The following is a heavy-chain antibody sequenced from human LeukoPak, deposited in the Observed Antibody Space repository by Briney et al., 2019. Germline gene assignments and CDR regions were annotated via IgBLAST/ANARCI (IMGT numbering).Heavy chain of an antibody. J-gene: IGHJ4*02. Sequence: AGGSLRLSCAGSGFIFSNAWVSWVRQAPGKGLEWVGRIKSNTAGGTTDYAAPVKGRFSISRDDSKNRPYLQMNNLKTEDTAVYYCATLGYFNWELSAQFDYWGQGTLVTVSS. CDR3: ATLGYFNWELSAQFDY. D-gene: IGHD3-9*01. V-gene: IGHV3-15*01. CDR1: GFIFSNAW. CDR2: IKSNTAGGTT.